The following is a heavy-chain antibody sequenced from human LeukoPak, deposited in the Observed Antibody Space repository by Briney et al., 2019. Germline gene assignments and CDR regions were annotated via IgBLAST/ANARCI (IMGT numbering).Heavy chain of an antibody. CDR3: ARGPVWDYYGMDV. Sequence: PSETLSLTCAVSGGSISSGGYSWSWIRQPPGKGLEWIGYIYHSGSTYYNPSLKSRVTISVDRSKNQFSLKLSSVTAAGTAVYYCARGPVWDYYGMDVWGQGTTVTVSS. D-gene: IGHD3-16*01. CDR1: GGSISSGGYS. CDR2: IYHSGST. V-gene: IGHV4-30-2*01. J-gene: IGHJ6*01.